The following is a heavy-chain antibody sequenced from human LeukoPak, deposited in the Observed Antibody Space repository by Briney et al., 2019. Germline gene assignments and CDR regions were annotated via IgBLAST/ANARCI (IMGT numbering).Heavy chain of an antibody. CDR1: GASTRSYY. D-gene: IGHD4-17*01. V-gene: IGHV4-4*09. Sequence: SETLSLTCSVSGASTRSYYWSWIRQPPGKGLEWIGYIYTSGSTNHSPSLEGRVSLSMETSKNHFSLTLSSVTAADTAVYYCARRPLRGSYWFCDLWGRGTRVTVSS. CDR2: IYTSGST. CDR3: ARRPLRGSYWFCDL. J-gene: IGHJ2*01.